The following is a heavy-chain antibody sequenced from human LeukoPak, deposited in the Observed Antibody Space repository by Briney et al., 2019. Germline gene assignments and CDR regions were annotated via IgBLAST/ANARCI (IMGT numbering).Heavy chain of an antibody. J-gene: IGHJ4*02. CDR1: GGSINSGGYY. D-gene: IGHD2-2*01. Sequence: SQTLSLTCTVSGGSINSGGYYWSWIRQHPGKGLEWIGYIYYSGSTYYNPSLKSRVTISVDTSRNQFSLKLTSVTAADTAVYYCARVVGYCSSTSCHYFDYWGQGTLVTASS. V-gene: IGHV4-31*03. CDR3: ARVVGYCSSTSCHYFDY. CDR2: IYYSGST.